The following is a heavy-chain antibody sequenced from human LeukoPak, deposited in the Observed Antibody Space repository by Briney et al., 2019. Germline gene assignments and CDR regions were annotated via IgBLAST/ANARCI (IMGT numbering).Heavy chain of an antibody. CDR1: GFTFSDYY. CDR3: ARDCSGGSCYYGMDV. Sequence: GGSLRLSCAASGFTFSDYYMSWIRQAPGKGLEWVSYISSSGSTIYYADSVKGRFTISRDNAKHSLYLQMNSLRAEDTAVYYCARDCSGGSCYYGMDVWGQGTTVTVSS. J-gene: IGHJ6*02. V-gene: IGHV3-11*01. D-gene: IGHD2-15*01. CDR2: ISSSGSTI.